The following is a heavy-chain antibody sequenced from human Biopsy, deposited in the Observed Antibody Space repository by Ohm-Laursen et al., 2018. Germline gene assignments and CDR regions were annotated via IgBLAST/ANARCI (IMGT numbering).Heavy chain of an antibody. D-gene: IGHD2-2*01. J-gene: IGHJ6*02. CDR1: GGSINGYY. Sequence: SDTLSLTCTLSGGSINGYYWSWIRQLPGKGLEWIGYVYYSGTTKYNPSLQSRATISLDSSNSQFSLSLTSMTPSDTAVYYCARDLIAYCPTTSCDNFGMDVWGQGTTVTVSS. V-gene: IGHV4-59*01. CDR3: ARDLIAYCPTTSCDNFGMDV. CDR2: VYYSGTT.